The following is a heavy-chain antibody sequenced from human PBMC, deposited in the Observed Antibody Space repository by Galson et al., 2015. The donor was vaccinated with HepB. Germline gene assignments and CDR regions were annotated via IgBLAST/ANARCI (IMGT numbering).Heavy chain of an antibody. J-gene: IGHJ4*02. CDR3: ASSSPHYDILTGYWFGY. Sequence: SLRLSCAASGFTFSSYAMSWVRQAPGKGLEWVSAISGSGGSTYYADSVKGRFTISRDNSKNTLYLQMNSLRAEDTAVYYCASSSPHYDILTGYWFGYWGQGTLVTVSS. D-gene: IGHD3-9*01. CDR2: ISGSGGST. CDR1: GFTFSSYA. V-gene: IGHV3-23*01.